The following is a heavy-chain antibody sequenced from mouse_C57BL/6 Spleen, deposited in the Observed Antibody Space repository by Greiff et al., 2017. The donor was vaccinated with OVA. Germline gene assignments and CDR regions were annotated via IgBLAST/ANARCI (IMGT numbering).Heavy chain of an antibody. CDR2: IYPGDGDT. D-gene: IGHD1-1*01. CDR3: ARRGDYGSRDFDY. CDR1: GYAFSSYW. Sequence: VQLQQSGAELVKPGASVKISCKASGYAFSSYWMNWVKQRPGKGLEWIGQIYPGDGDTNYNGKFKGKATLTADKSSSTAYMQLSSLTSEDSAVYFCARRGDYGSRDFDYWGQGTTLTVSS. J-gene: IGHJ2*01. V-gene: IGHV1-80*01.